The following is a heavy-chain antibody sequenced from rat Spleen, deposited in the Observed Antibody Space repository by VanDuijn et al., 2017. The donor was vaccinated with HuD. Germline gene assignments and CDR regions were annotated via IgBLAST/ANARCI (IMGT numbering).Heavy chain of an antibody. D-gene: IGHD1-11*01. CDR2: ISYDGIST. Sequence: EVQLVESGGGLVQPGRSLKLSCAASGFTFSDYNMAWVRQAPKKGLEWVATISYDGISTYYRDSVKGRFTISRDNAQNTLYLQMSSLRSEDTATYYCTRGGASRFDYWGQGVMVTVSS. J-gene: IGHJ2*01. CDR3: TRGGASRFDY. CDR1: GFTFSDYN. V-gene: IGHV5-7*01.